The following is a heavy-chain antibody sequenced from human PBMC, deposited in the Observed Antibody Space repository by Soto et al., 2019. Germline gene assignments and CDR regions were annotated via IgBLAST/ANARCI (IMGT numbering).Heavy chain of an antibody. D-gene: IGHD2-2*01. V-gene: IGHV3-23*01. Sequence: PGGSLRLSCAASGFTFSSYAMSWVRQAPGKGLEWVSAISSSGGSTYYADSVKGRFTISRDNSKNTLYLQMNSLRAEDTAVYYWAKDGGDDIVVVPAAMRAYYYYYYYMDVWGKGTTVTVSS. CDR3: AKDGGDDIVVVPAAMRAYYYYYYYMDV. CDR1: GFTFSSYA. CDR2: ISSSGGST. J-gene: IGHJ6*03.